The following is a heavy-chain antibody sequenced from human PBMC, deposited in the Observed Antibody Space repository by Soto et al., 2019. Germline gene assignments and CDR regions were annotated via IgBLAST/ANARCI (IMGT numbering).Heavy chain of an antibody. V-gene: IGHV3-30-3*01. D-gene: IGHD3-10*01. J-gene: IGHJ6*02. CDR1: GFTFSSYA. Sequence: GGSLRRSGAASGFTFSSYAMSWVRQDTGKGLEWVAIISFDGSNKYYADSVKGRFTISRDNSKSTLYLQMNSLRAEDTAVYYCARDHLYYGSGSWTYYYGMDVWGQGTTVTVSS. CDR2: ISFDGSNK. CDR3: ARDHLYYGSGSWTYYYGMDV.